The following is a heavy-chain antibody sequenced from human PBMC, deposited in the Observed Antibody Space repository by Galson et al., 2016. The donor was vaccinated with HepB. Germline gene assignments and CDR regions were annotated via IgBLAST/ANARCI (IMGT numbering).Heavy chain of an antibody. CDR3: ARGDPFSFYYGFSFDY. J-gene: IGHJ4*02. D-gene: IGHD3-22*01. CDR1: GFTFSDYW. V-gene: IGHV3-7*03. CDR2: IKQDGGEK. Sequence: SLRLSCAASGFTFSDYWMNWVRQAPGKGLQWVANIKQDGGEKYCVDSVKGRFTTSRDNAKNSLYLQRSSLRADDTDVYYCARGDPFSFYYGFSFDYWGQGSLVTVSS.